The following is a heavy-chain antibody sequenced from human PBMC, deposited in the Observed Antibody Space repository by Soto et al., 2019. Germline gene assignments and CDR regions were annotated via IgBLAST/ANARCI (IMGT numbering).Heavy chain of an antibody. J-gene: IGHJ5*02. CDR2: INHSGST. CDR3: ARARPVLLWFGGGDWFDP. V-gene: IGHV4-34*01. CDR1: GGSFSGYY. Sequence: QVQLQQWGAGLLKPSETLSLTCAVYGGSFSGYYWSWIRQPPGKGLEWIGEINHSGSTNYNPSLKSRVPISVDPSKNQFSLKLSSVTAADTAVYYCARARPVLLWFGGGDWFDPWGQGTLVTVSS. D-gene: IGHD3-10*01.